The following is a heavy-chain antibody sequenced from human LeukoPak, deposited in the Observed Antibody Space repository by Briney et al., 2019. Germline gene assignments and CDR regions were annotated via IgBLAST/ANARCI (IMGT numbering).Heavy chain of an antibody. J-gene: IGHJ1*01. D-gene: IGHD6-13*01. CDR2: ISAYDGNT. V-gene: IGHV1-18*01. Sequence: GASVKVSCKASGYTSTSYGISWVRQAPGQGLEWMGWISAYDGNTNYGQHLQGRVTMTTDTSTSTAYMELRSLRSDDTAVYYCARGLAASNAEYFQHWGQGTLVTVA. CDR1: GYTSTSYG. CDR3: ARGLAASNAEYFQH.